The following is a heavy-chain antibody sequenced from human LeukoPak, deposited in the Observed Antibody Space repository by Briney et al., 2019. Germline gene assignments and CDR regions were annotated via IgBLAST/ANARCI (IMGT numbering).Heavy chain of an antibody. D-gene: IGHD4-23*01. Sequence: GGSLRLSCAASGFTFSRNAIGWVRQAPGKGLEWVSGIGSDSNTHYADSVKGRFTISRDNSQNTLYLQMSSLRAEDTAVYYCAKDLLRWSFDSWGQGTLVTVSS. CDR3: AKDLLRWSFDS. J-gene: IGHJ4*02. CDR2: IGSDSNT. CDR1: GFTFSRNA. V-gene: IGHV3-23*01.